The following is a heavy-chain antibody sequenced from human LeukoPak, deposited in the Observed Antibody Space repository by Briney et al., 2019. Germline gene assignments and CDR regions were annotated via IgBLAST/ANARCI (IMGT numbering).Heavy chain of an antibody. Sequence: PGSSLRLSCVPSGLAFSSYSMHWVRQAPGKGLESVGVISYDGSDEYYTDSVKGRFTISRDNPKNTVYLQMNSLRADDTAVYYCARDFTPEWFDIHWGQGTLVTVSS. CDR1: GLAFSSYS. CDR2: ISYDGSDE. CDR3: ARDFTPEWFDIH. J-gene: IGHJ4*02. D-gene: IGHD3-3*01. V-gene: IGHV3-30*04.